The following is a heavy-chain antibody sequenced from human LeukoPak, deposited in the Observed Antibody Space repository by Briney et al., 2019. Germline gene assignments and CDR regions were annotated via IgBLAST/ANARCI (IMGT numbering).Heavy chain of an antibody. CDR2: ISGSGGST. J-gene: IGHJ4*02. D-gene: IGHD6-13*01. CDR1: GFTFSSYA. V-gene: IGHV3-23*01. CDR3: VKGIAAAGYFDY. Sequence: GGSLRLSCAASGFTFSSYAMSLVRQAPGKGLEGVSAISGSGGSTYYADSVKGRFTISRDNSKNTLYLQMNSLRAEDTAVYYCVKGIAAAGYFDYWGQGTLVTVSS.